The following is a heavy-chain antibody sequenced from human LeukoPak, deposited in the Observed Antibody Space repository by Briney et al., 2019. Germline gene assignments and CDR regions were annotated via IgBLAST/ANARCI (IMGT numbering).Heavy chain of an antibody. CDR1: GFTFSSYW. Sequence: GGSLRLSCAASGFTFSSYWMSWVRQAPGKGLEWVANIKQDGSEKYYVDSVKGRFTISRDNAKNSLHLQMNSLRAEDTAVYYCAKSSSPSPNYYYYYMDVWGKGTTVTVSS. J-gene: IGHJ6*03. V-gene: IGHV3-7*01. CDR3: AKSSSPSPNYYYYYMDV. D-gene: IGHD6-6*01. CDR2: IKQDGSEK.